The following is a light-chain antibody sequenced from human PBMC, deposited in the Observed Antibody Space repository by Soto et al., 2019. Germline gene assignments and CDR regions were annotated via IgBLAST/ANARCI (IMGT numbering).Light chain of an antibody. Sequence: EIVLTQSPGTLSLSPGDRATLSCRASQSVSSSYFAWYQQQPGPAPRLLIFATSSRATGIPDRFSGSGSATDFTLTISRLEPEDFAVDYCQQFGGSPPEYTFGQGAKLEI. V-gene: IGKV3-20*01. J-gene: IGKJ2*01. CDR2: ATS. CDR3: QQFGGSPPEYT. CDR1: QSVSSSY.